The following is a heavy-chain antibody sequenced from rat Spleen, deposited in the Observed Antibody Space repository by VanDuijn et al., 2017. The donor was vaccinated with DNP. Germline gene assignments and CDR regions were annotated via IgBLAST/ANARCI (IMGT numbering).Heavy chain of an antibody. CDR3: KLGGAY. J-gene: IGHJ2*01. V-gene: IGHV5-17*01. D-gene: IGHD5-1*01. CDR2: ITYDGSRT. CDR1: GVTFSDYA. Sequence: VQLVESGGGLVQPGRSLKLSCAASGVTFSDYAMAWVRQAPRKGLEWVASITYDGSRTYYRDSVKGRFTISRDNAKNTLYLQMDSLRSEDTATYYCKLGGAYWGQGVMVTVSS.